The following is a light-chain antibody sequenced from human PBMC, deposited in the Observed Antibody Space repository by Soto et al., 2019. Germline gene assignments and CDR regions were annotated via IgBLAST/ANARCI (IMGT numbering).Light chain of an antibody. J-gene: IGKJ5*01. Sequence: IQLTQSPSSLSASVGDRVTITCRASQGIRNPLAWYQQKPGKGPKLLLYLASTLQSGVPSRFSGRGSGTVFTLTIGSQQPEEFATYYCQQVDSYPITFGQGTRLEIK. CDR2: LAS. CDR1: QGIRNP. V-gene: IGKV1-9*01. CDR3: QQVDSYPIT.